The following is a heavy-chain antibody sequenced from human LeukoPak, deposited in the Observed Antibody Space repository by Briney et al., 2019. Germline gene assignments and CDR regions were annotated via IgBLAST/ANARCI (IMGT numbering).Heavy chain of an antibody. CDR1: GYTFTTYG. D-gene: IGHD2-2*01. CDR3: ARVATRYCSSTSCRSWFDP. J-gene: IGHJ5*02. CDR2: ISAYNGHT. Sequence: ASVKVSCKASGYTFTTYGISWVRQAPGQGLEWMGWISAYNGHTKYAKKLQGRVTMTADISTSTAYMDLRSLRSDDTAVYYCARVATRYCSSTSCRSWFDPWGQGTLVTVSS. V-gene: IGHV1-18*01.